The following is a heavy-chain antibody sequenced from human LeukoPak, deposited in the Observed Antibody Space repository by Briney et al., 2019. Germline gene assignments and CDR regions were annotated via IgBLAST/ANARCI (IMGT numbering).Heavy chain of an antibody. CDR1: GASISSSSYY. Sequence: SETLSLTCTVSGASISSSSYYWGWIRQSPGKRLEWIGSIYYSGSTYYNPSLKSRVTISVDTSKNQFSLKLSSVIAADTAVYYCARGDYYVSGSSFDYWGQGTLVTASS. V-gene: IGHV4-39*07. CDR3: ARGDYYVSGSSFDY. J-gene: IGHJ4*02. CDR2: IYYSGST. D-gene: IGHD3-10*01.